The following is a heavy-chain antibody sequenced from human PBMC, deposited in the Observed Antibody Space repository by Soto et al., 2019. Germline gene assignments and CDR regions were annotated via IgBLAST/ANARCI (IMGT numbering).Heavy chain of an antibody. Sequence: GGSLSLSCTASGFTFSRYAMSWVRQAPGKGLEWVSAMSASGGSTYYADSVKGRFTIARDNSKNTLYLQMNSLRAEDTAGYCCAKGVQLWGYYYYGMDVWGQGTTVTVSS. CDR1: GFTFSRYA. D-gene: IGHD5-18*01. J-gene: IGHJ6*02. CDR2: MSASGGST. CDR3: AKGVQLWGYYYYGMDV. V-gene: IGHV3-23*01.